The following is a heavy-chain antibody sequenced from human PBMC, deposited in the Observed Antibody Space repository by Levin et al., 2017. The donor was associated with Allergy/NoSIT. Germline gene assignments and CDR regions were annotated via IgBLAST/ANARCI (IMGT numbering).Heavy chain of an antibody. CDR2: IYSAGTT. CDR3: ARRFVPSRNWDFDY. CDR1: GGSIGGNNYY. D-gene: IGHD6-13*01. Sequence: SQTLSLTCTVSGGSIGGNNYYWGWIRQPPGKGLEWIASIYSAGTTYSYPSVKNRVTISVDTSKNQFSLKLTSVTAADTAVYYCARRFVPSRNWDFDYWGQGTLLTVSS. V-gene: IGHV4-39*01. J-gene: IGHJ4*02.